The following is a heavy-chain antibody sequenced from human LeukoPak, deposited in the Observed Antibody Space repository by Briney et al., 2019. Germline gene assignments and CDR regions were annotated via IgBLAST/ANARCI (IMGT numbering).Heavy chain of an antibody. CDR2: IYYSGST. CDR3: ARHTRYSYGYIDY. V-gene: IGHV4-39*01. CDR1: GGSITISSYY. J-gene: IGHJ4*02. D-gene: IGHD5-18*01. Sequence: SETLSLTCTVSGGSITISSYYWGWIRQPPGKGLEGIGSIYYSGSTYYNPSLKSRVTISVDTSKNQLSLKVNSVTAADTAVYYCARHTRYSYGYIDYWGQGTLVTVSS.